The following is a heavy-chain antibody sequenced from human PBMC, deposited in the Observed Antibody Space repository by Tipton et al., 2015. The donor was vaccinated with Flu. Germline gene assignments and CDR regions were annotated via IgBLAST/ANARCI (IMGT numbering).Heavy chain of an antibody. CDR3: TKEPPGY. CDR2: IYHSGST. CDR1: GYSISSGYY. Sequence: LRLSCTVSGYSISSGYYWGWIRQPPGKGLEWIGSIYHSGSTYYNPSLKSRVTISVDTSKNQFSLKLSSVTAADTAVYYCTKEPPGYWGQGTLVTVSS. V-gene: IGHV4-38-2*02. J-gene: IGHJ4*02.